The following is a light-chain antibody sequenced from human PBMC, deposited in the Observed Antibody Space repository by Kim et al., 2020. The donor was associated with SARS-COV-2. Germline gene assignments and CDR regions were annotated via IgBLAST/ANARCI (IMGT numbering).Light chain of an antibody. J-gene: IGKJ1*01. CDR2: AAS. CDR1: QDISSS. V-gene: IGKV1-8*01. CDR3: QQYSSYPWT. Sequence: AIRMTQSPSSFSASTGDTVTITCRSSQDISSSLAWYQKKRGKAPKLLFYAASTLQSGVPSGFSGGGSGTDFTLTINYLQSEDFAAYDYQQYSSYPWTFCQGTKVDI.